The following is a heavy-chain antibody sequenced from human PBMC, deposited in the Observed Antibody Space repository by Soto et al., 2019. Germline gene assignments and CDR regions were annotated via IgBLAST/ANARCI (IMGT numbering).Heavy chain of an antibody. V-gene: IGHV1-46*01. J-gene: IGHJ4*02. CDR1: GYTLTSYY. CDR3: ASRAAVFDY. D-gene: IGHD6-13*01. Sequence: ASVKVSCKAPGYTLTSYYMHWVRQAPGQGLEWMGRINPGSGNTNYAQKFQGRVTMTRDTSTSTAYMELSGLRSEDTAVYYCASRAAVFDYWGQGSLVTGSS. CDR2: INPGSGNT.